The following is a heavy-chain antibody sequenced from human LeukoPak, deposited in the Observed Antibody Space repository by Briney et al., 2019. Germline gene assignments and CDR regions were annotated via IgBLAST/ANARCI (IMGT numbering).Heavy chain of an antibody. D-gene: IGHD5-18*01. CDR3: AREMRHSYALKNWFDP. Sequence: GASVKVSCKASGGTFSSYAISWVRQAPGQGLEWMGRIIPILGIANYAQKFQGRVTITADKSTSTAYMELSSLRSEDTAVYYCAREMRHSYALKNWFDPWGQGTLVTVSS. V-gene: IGHV1-69*04. CDR1: GGTFSSYA. J-gene: IGHJ5*02. CDR2: IIPILGIA.